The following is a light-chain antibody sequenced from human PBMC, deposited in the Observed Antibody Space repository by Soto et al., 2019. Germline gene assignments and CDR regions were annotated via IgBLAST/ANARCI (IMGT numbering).Light chain of an antibody. CDR1: QGVSNN. J-gene: IGKJ1*01. Sequence: EIVMMQSPVTLSVSPGERATLSCRASQGVSNNLAWSQQRPGQAPRLLIYGASTRATGIPARFSGSGSGTEFTLTITSLQSEDFAVYYCQHYNNWPPWTFGQGTKVEIK. CDR2: GAS. CDR3: QHYNNWPPWT. V-gene: IGKV3-15*01.